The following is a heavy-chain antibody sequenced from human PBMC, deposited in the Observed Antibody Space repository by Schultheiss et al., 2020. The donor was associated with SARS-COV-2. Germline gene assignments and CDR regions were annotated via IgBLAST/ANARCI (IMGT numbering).Heavy chain of an antibody. CDR3: ARMSAANGNNYFDY. V-gene: IGHV4-34*01. CDR2: INHSGST. Sequence: SETLSLTCTVSGGSISSYYWSWIRQPPGKGLEWIGEINHSGSTNYNPSLKSRVTISVDTSKNQFSLKLSSVTAADTAVYYCARMSAANGNNYFDYWGQGTLVTVSS. D-gene: IGHD1/OR15-1a*01. J-gene: IGHJ4*02. CDR1: GGSISSYY.